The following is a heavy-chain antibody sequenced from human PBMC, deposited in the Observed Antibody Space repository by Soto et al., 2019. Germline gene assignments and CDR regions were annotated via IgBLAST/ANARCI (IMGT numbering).Heavy chain of an antibody. CDR3: ARSTAREVYYFDY. V-gene: IGHV1-2*04. CDR2: INPNSGGT. J-gene: IGHJ4*02. CDR1: GYTFTGYY. Sequence: ASVKVSCKASGYTFTGYYMHWVRQAPGQGLEWVGWINPNSGGTNYAQKFQGWVTMTRDTSISTAYMELSRLRSDDTAVYYCARSTAREVYYFDYWGQGTLVTVSS. D-gene: IGHD3-10*01.